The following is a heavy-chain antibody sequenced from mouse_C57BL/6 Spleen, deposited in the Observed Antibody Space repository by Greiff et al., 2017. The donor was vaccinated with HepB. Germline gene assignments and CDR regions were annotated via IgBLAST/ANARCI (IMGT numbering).Heavy chain of an antibody. Sequence: VQLQESGPELVKPGASVKISCKASGYAFSSSWMNWVKQRPGKGLEWIGRIYPGDGDTNYNGKFKGKATLTADKSSSTAYMQLSSLTSEDSAVYFCAVIYYYGSSFDYWGQGTTLTVSS. V-gene: IGHV1-82*01. CDR2: IYPGDGDT. D-gene: IGHD1-1*01. CDR3: AVIYYYGSSFDY. CDR1: GYAFSSSW. J-gene: IGHJ2*01.